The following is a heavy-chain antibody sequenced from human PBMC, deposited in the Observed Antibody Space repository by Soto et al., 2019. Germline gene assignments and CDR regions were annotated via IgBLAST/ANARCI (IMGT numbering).Heavy chain of an antibody. CDR2: ISGSGGST. V-gene: IGHV3-23*01. Sequence: QPGGSLRLSCAVSGFTFTTYAMSWVRQAPGKGLEWVSGISGSGGSTYYADSVKGRFTISRDYSKNTLYLQMNSLRAEDTAVYYCATPIISNADYWGQGTLVTVSS. CDR3: ATPIISNADY. D-gene: IGHD1-1*01. CDR1: GFTFTTYA. J-gene: IGHJ4*02.